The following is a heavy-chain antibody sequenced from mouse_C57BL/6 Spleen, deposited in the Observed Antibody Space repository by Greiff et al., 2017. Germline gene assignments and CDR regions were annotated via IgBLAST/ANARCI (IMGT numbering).Heavy chain of an antibody. Sequence: QVQLQQPGAELVRPGSSVKLSCKASGYTFTSYWMAWVKQRPGQGLDWIGNIYPSDSATHYNQKFKDKATLTVDKSSSTAYMQLSSLTSEDSAVYYCARIPGFYAMDYWGQGTSVTVSS. CDR1: GYTFTSYW. J-gene: IGHJ4*01. V-gene: IGHV1-61*01. CDR2: IYPSDSAT. D-gene: IGHD5-1-1*01. CDR3: ARIPGFYAMDY.